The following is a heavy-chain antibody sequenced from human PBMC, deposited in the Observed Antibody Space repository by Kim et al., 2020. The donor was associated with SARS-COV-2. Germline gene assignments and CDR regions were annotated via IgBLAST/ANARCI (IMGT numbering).Heavy chain of an antibody. J-gene: IGHJ6*02. Sequence: ASVKVSCKASGYTFTSYAMNWVRQAPGQGLEWMGWINTNTGNPTYAQGFTGRFVFSLDTSVSTAYLQISSLKAEDTAVYYCAREIDILTGYVRYYYGMDVWGQGTTVTVSS. CDR1: GYTFTSYA. D-gene: IGHD3-9*01. V-gene: IGHV7-4-1*02. CDR2: INTNTGNP. CDR3: AREIDILTGYVRYYYGMDV.